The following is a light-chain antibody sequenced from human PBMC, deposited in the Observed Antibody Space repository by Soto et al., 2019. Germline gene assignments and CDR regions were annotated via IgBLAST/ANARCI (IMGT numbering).Light chain of an antibody. CDR1: QSVSST. CDR3: QQYNTWPVT. Sequence: EIVMTQSPATLSVSPGERATLSCRASQSVSSTLAWYQHKPGQAPMLLIYGASTRATGIPARFSGSGSGTEFTLTISSLQSEDFAVYYCQQYNTWPVTFGGGTKVEIK. V-gene: IGKV3-15*01. J-gene: IGKJ4*01. CDR2: GAS.